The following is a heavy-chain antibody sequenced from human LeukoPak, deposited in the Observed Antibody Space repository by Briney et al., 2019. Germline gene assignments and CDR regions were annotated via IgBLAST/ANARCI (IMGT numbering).Heavy chain of an antibody. CDR1: GGTFSSCA. D-gene: IGHD3-3*01. Sequence: ASVKVSCKASGGTFSSCAISWVRQAPGQGLEWMGGIIPIFGTANYAQKFQGRVTITADESTSTVYMELSSLRSEDTAVYYCARAERITIFGMVTPGYYYYMDVWGKGTTVTVSS. CDR3: ARAERITIFGMVTPGYYYYMDV. J-gene: IGHJ6*03. CDR2: IIPIFGTA. V-gene: IGHV1-69*13.